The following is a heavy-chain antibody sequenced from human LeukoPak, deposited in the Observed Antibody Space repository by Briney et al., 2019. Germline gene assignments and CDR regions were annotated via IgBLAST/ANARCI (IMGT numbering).Heavy chain of an antibody. CDR1: GNTFIVYW. CDR3: AREGQQLKHFDY. V-gene: IGHV1-46*01. Sequence: GASGKLSCNASGNTFIVYWIHWVRQSTGPGLEWMGAINPRGDATIGAQKFQGRVTTTRDTSTSTVYIELSSLRSEDTAVYYCAREGQQLKHFDYWGQGTLVTVSS. J-gene: IGHJ4*02. CDR2: INPRGDAT. D-gene: IGHD1-1*01.